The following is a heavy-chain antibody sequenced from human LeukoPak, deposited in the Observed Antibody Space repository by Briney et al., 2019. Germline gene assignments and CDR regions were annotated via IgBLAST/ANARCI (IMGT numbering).Heavy chain of an antibody. V-gene: IGHV3-64*01. CDR3: ARDRYDSSGYWYFDY. Sequence: GGSLRLSCAVSGFTFSSYGMHWVRQAPGKGLEYVSAINSNGGGTYYANSVKGRFTISRDNSKNTLYLQMGSLRTEDMAAYYCARDRYDSSGYWYFDYWGQGTLVTVSS. J-gene: IGHJ4*02. CDR1: GFTFSSYG. CDR2: INSNGGGT. D-gene: IGHD3-22*01.